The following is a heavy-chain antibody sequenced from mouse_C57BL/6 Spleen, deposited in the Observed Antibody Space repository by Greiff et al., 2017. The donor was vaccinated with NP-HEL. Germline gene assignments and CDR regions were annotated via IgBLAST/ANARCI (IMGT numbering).Heavy chain of an antibody. CDR2: IYPSDSET. D-gene: IGHD2-4*01. V-gene: IGHV1-61*01. Sequence: QVQLQQPGAELVRPGSSVKLSCKASGYTFTSYWMDWVKQRPGQGLEWIGNIYPSDSETHYNQKFKDKATLTVDKSSSTAYMQLSSLTSEDSAVYYCARGDDYGAWFAYWGQGTLVTVSA. CDR3: ARGDDYGAWFAY. CDR1: GYTFTSYW. J-gene: IGHJ3*01.